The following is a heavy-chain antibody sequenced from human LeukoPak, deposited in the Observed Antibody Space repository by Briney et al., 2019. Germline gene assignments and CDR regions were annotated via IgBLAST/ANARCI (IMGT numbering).Heavy chain of an antibody. J-gene: IGHJ5*02. CDR1: GFTFNGYI. Sequence: GVSLRLTCTASGFTFNGYIMHWVRQAPGKGLEWVSYISSSSSTIYYADSVKGRFTISRDNAKNSLYLQMNSLRAEDTAVYYCAIGGYGSSRHWFDPWGQGTLVTVSS. CDR3: AIGGYGSSRHWFDP. V-gene: IGHV3-48*04. CDR2: ISSSSSTI. D-gene: IGHD6-13*01.